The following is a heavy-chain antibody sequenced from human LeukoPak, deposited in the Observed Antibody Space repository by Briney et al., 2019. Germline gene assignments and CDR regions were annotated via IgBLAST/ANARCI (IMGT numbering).Heavy chain of an antibody. Sequence: SETLSLACAVYGGSFSGYYWSWIRQPPGKGLEWIGEINHSGSTNYNPSLKSRDTISVDTSKNQFSLKLSSVTAADTAVYYCARRPYYYDSSGYYSFDYWGQGTLVTVSS. CDR2: INHSGST. CDR1: GGSFSGYY. CDR3: ARRPYYYDSSGYYSFDY. V-gene: IGHV4-34*01. D-gene: IGHD3-22*01. J-gene: IGHJ4*02.